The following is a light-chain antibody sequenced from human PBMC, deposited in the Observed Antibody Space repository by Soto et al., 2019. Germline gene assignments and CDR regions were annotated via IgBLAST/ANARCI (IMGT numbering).Light chain of an antibody. CDR2: GDI. V-gene: IGLV1-40*01. CDR3: QSYDSSLSGLYV. Sequence: QSVLTQPPSVSGAPGQRVTISCTGSNSNIGAGYDVHWYQHLPGTAPKLLICGDINRPSGVPDRFSGSKSGTSASLAITGLQAEDEADYYCQSYDSSLSGLYVFGTGTKVTFL. J-gene: IGLJ1*01. CDR1: NSNIGAGYD.